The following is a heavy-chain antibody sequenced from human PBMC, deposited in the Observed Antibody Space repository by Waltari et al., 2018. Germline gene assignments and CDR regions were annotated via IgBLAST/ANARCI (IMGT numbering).Heavy chain of an antibody. V-gene: IGHV3-49*03. Sequence: VQLVESGGGLVQPGRSLRLSCMASGFTCGEYAMSWFRRPAGKGLEWVGFIRSKAYGGTTEYAASVKGRFTISRDDSKSIAYLQMNSLKTEDTAVYYCTRVRGDYEFYFDYWGQGTLVTVSS. J-gene: IGHJ4*02. CDR2: IRSKAYGGTT. D-gene: IGHD4-17*01. CDR3: TRVRGDYEFYFDY. CDR1: GFTCGEYA.